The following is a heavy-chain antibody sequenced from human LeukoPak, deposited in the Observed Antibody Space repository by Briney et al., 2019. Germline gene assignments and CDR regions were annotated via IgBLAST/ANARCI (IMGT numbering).Heavy chain of an antibody. CDR3: ARPIYYYDSSGQPDS. CDR1: GFTFTDYA. CDR2: ISGSGGGT. Sequence: PGGSLRLSCAASGFTFTDYAMTWVRQAPGKGLEWVSTISGSGGGTYYADSVKGRFTVSRDNSKNTLYLQMNSLRAEDTAVYYCARPIYYYDSSGQPDSWGQGTLVTISS. V-gene: IGHV3-23*01. D-gene: IGHD3-22*01. J-gene: IGHJ4*02.